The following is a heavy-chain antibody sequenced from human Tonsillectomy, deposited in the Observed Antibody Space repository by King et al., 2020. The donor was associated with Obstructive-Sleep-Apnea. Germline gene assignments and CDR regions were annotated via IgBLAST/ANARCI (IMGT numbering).Heavy chain of an antibody. D-gene: IGHD1-26*01. J-gene: IGHJ4*02. V-gene: IGHV5-51*01. CDR3: ARHRLGATTGWFHFDR. Sequence: QLVQSGAEVKKPGESLKISCKSSGFSLNTYWIGWVRQLPGKGLEWMGVVYSPDSDARYSPSFQGQVTMSGDLYSDTAYPEWSSLRASDTGIYYCARHRLGATTGWFHFDRWGPGTLVIVSS. CDR2: VYSPDSDA. CDR1: GFSLNTYW.